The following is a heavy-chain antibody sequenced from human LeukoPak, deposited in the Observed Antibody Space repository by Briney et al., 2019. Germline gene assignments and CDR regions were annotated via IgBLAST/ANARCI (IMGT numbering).Heavy chain of an antibody. CDR1: GGSINSYY. D-gene: IGHD7-27*01. V-gene: IGHV4-59*01. CDR3: ARVETGDRYYYGMDV. Sequence: SEALSLTCTVSGGSINSYYWSWIRQPPGKGLEWIGYIYYSGSTNYNPSLKSRVTISVDTSKNQFSLKLSSVTAADTAVYYCARVETGDRYYYGMDVWGQGTTVTVSS. J-gene: IGHJ6*02. CDR2: IYYSGST.